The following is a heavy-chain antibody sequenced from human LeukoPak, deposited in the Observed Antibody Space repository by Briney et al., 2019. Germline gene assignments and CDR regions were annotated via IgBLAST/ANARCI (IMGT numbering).Heavy chain of an antibody. D-gene: IGHD3-10*01. CDR1: GYTFSTYA. Sequence: GSLRLSCIASGYTFSTYAMSWVRQAPGQGLEWVSIIRASGGNTYSADSVKGRFTMSRDTSKNTLYLEMNSLRAGETTVQYCPKFGNVGQPNWFDPWGQGTMVIVSS. V-gene: IGHV3-23*01. J-gene: IGHJ5*02. CDR3: PKFGNVGQPNWFDP. CDR2: IRASGGNT.